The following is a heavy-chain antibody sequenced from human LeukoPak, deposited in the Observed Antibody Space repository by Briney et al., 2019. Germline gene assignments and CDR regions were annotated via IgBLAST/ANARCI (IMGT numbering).Heavy chain of an antibody. CDR3: AKARDGYNFGWFDP. V-gene: IGHV1-69*13. Sequence: VASVKVSCKASGYTFTSYGISWVRQAPGQGLEWMGGIIPIFGTANYAQKFQGRVTITADESTSTAYMELSSLRSEDTAVYYCAKARDGYNFGWFDPWGQGTLVTVSS. CDR2: IIPIFGTA. D-gene: IGHD5-24*01. J-gene: IGHJ5*02. CDR1: GYTFTSYG.